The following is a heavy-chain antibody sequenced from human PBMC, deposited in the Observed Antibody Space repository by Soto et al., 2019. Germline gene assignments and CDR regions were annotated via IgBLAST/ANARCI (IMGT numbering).Heavy chain of an antibody. Sequence: QVQLQESGPGLVKPSQTLSLTCTVSGGSISSGDYYWSWIRQPPGKGLEWIGYIYYSGSTYYNPSLKSRVTISVDTSKNQFSLKLSSVTAADTAVYYCARVPLGYNWNGNWFDPWGQGTLVTVSS. CDR3: ARVPLGYNWNGNWFDP. CDR2: IYYSGST. J-gene: IGHJ5*02. V-gene: IGHV4-30-4*01. CDR1: GGSISSGDYY. D-gene: IGHD1-1*01.